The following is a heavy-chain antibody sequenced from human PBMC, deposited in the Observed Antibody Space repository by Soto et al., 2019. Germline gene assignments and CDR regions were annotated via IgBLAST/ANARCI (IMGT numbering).Heavy chain of an antibody. CDR1: GFTFSSYA. CDR3: AKARKAYSSSSYFDY. V-gene: IGHV3-23*01. CDR2: ISGSGGST. D-gene: IGHD6-6*01. Sequence: EVQLLESGGGLVQPGGSLRLSCAASGFTFSSYAMSWVRQAPGKGLEWVSAISGSGGSTYYADSVKGRFTISRDNSKNTLYLQMNSPRAEDTAVYYCAKARKAYSSSSYFDYWGQGTLVTVSS. J-gene: IGHJ4*02.